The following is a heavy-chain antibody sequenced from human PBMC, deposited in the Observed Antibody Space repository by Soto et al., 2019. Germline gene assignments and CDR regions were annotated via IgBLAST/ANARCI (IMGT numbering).Heavy chain of an antibody. CDR1: DGSLGRYY. CDR3: ARACSGYIFSYFEY. Sequence: AETPSLTCTVPDGSLGRYYWCWILLPPGKGLEWIGYIYYSGSTNYNPSLKSPVTISVDTSKNQFSLKLSSVTAADPAVYYCARACSGYIFSYFEYWGQGSLDTASS. J-gene: IGHJ4*02. D-gene: IGHD6-13*01. CDR2: IYYSGST. V-gene: IGHV4-59*01.